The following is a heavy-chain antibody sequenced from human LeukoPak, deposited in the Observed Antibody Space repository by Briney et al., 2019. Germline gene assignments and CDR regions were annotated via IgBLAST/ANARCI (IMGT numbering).Heavy chain of an antibody. J-gene: IGHJ4*02. V-gene: IGHV3-30*18. CDR3: AKRETPSQYSSGWPVDY. CDR2: ISYDGSNK. CDR1: GFTFSSYG. D-gene: IGHD6-19*01. Sequence: GGSLRLSCAASGFTFSSYGMHWVRQAPGKVLEWVAVISYDGSNKYYADSVKGRFTISRDNPKNTLYLQMNSLRAEDTAVYYCAKRETPSQYSSGWPVDYWGQGTLVTVSS.